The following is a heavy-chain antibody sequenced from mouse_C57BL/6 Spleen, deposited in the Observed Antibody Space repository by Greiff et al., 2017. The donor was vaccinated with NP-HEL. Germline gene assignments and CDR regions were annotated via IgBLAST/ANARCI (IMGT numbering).Heavy chain of an antibody. CDR1: GFSLTSYG. D-gene: IGHD2-10*01. V-gene: IGHV2-6-1*01. Sequence: QVQLKESGPGLVAPSQSLSITCTVSGFSLTSYGVHWVRQPPGKGLEWLVVIWSDGSTTYNSALKSRLSISKDNSKSQVFLKMNSLQTDDTAMYYCARQGPYSEYYAMDYWGQGTSVTVSS. CDR2: IWSDGST. J-gene: IGHJ4*01. CDR3: ARQGPYSEYYAMDY.